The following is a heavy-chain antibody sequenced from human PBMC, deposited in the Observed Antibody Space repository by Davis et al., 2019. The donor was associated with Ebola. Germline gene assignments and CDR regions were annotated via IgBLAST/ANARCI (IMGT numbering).Heavy chain of an antibody. CDR1: GYIFMTYW. CDR2: INPGDSDT. CDR3: ARLSGTRRGAFDI. V-gene: IGHV5-51*01. J-gene: IGHJ3*02. D-gene: IGHD3-10*01. Sequence: PGGSLRLSCKASGYIFMTYWIGWVRQMPGKGLEWMGIINPGDSDTRYSPSFQGQVTISADKSISTAYLQWSSLKASDTAMYYCARLSGTRRGAFDIWGQGTMVTVSS.